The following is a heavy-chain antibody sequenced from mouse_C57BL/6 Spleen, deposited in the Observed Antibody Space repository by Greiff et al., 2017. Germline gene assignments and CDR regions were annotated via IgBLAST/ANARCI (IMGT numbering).Heavy chain of an antibody. CDR1: GYTFTDYE. Sequence: QVQLQQSGAELVRPGASVTLSCKASGYTFTDYEMHWVKQTPVHGLEWIGAIDPETGGTAYNQKFKGKAIRTADKSSSTAYMELRSLTSEDSAVYYCTRTLYDYDVFAYWGQGTLVTVSA. D-gene: IGHD2-4*01. V-gene: IGHV1-15*01. CDR2: IDPETGGT. CDR3: TRTLYDYDVFAY. J-gene: IGHJ3*01.